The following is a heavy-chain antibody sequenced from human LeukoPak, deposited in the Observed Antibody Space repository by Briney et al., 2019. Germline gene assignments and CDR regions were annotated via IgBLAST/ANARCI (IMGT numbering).Heavy chain of an antibody. CDR1: GYTFTDYY. V-gene: IGHV1-2*02. D-gene: IGHD7-27*01. CDR3: ARFDQDWGTFVY. CDR2: IKPDSGDT. Sequence: ASVTLSCKASGYTFTDYYMHWVRQAPGQGLEWMGWIKPDSGDTHYVKKLKGRVTMTRDNSNTTAYMEMRLSSDHTAVYYCARFDQDWGTFVYWGQGTVVTVSS. J-gene: IGHJ4*02.